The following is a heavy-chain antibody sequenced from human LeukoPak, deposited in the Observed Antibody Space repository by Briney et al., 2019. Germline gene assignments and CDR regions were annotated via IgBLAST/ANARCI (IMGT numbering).Heavy chain of an antibody. CDR2: IYYSGST. D-gene: IGHD3-10*01. J-gene: IGHJ2*01. V-gene: IGHV4-39*01. Sequence: SETLSLTCTVSGGSISSSSYYWGWLRQPPGKGLEWIVSIYYSGSTYYNPSLKSRVTISVDTSKNQFSLKLSSVTAADTAVYYCARHPVRHAGSGIPPHWFFDLWGRGTLVTVSS. CDR3: ARHPVRHAGSGIPPHWFFDL. CDR1: GGSISSSSYY.